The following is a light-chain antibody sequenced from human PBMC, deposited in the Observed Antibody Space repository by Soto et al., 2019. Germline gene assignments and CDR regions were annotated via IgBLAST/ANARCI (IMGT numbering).Light chain of an antibody. CDR2: DVS. V-gene: IGLV2-14*01. J-gene: IGLJ1*01. CDR3: SSYTGSSTLL. CDR1: SSDVGSYNY. Sequence: QSALTQPASVSGSPGQSITISCTGTSSDVGSYNYVSWYQQHPGKAPKLTIYDVSNRPSGVSNRFSGSKSGNTASLTISGLQAEDEADYYCSSYTGSSTLLFGTGTKVTVL.